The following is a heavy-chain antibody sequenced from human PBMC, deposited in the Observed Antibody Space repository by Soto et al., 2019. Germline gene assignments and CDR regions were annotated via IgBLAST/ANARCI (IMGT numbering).Heavy chain of an antibody. CDR2: IHYSGST. CDR1: SGSISSYY. CDR3: ARGHYDYWSGSFATIDY. V-gene: IGHV4-59*08. J-gene: IGHJ4*02. Sequence: SETLSLTCTVSSGSISSYYWSWIRQPPGKGLEWIGYIHYSGSTKYNPSLKSRVTISADTSKNQFSLKLSSVTAADTAVYYCARGHYDYWSGSFATIDYWGQGTLVTVSS. D-gene: IGHD3-3*01.